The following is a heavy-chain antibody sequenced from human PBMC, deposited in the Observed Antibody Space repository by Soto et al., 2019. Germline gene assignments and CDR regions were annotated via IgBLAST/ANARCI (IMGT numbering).Heavy chain of an antibody. V-gene: IGHV3-23*01. CDR2: ISGSGGST. J-gene: IGHJ3*02. CDR3: AKDTELSGYVAFDI. CDR1: GFTFTSYA. D-gene: IGHD3-22*01. Sequence: GGSLRLSCAASGFTFTSYAMSWVRQAPGKGLEWVSAISGSGGSTYYADSVKGRFTISRDNSKNTLYLQMNSLRAEDTAVYFCAKDTELSGYVAFDIWGHGTMVTVSS.